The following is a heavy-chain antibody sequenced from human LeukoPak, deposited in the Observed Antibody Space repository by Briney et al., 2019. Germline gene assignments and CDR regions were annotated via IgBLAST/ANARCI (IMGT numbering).Heavy chain of an antibody. D-gene: IGHD5-12*01. Sequence: SVKVSRKASGYTFTGYYMHWVRQAPGQGLEWMGGIIPVFGTAYYAQTFQGRVTITTDESTSTAYMELSSLRSEDTAVYYCARDRYSGYDWGYYFDYWGQGTLVTVSS. CDR3: ARDRYSGYDWGYYFDY. V-gene: IGHV1-69*05. CDR1: GYTFTGYY. CDR2: IIPVFGTA. J-gene: IGHJ4*02.